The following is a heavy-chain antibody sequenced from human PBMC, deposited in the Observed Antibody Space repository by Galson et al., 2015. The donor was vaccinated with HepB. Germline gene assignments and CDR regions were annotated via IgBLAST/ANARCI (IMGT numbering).Heavy chain of an antibody. CDR1: GFSFNSYT. CDR3: ARPGEY. Sequence: SLRLSCAASGFSFNSYTMNWVRQVRQGPGQGLEWVSSISSSSSYIYYADSVKGRFTISRDNAKDSLYLQMNSLKASDTAMYYCARPGEYWGQGTLVTVSS. CDR2: ISSSSSYI. V-gene: IGHV3-21*04. J-gene: IGHJ4*02. D-gene: IGHD3-10*01.